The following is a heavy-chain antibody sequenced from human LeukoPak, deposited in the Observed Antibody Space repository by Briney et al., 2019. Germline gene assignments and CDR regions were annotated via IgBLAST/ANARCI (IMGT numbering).Heavy chain of an antibody. CDR2: IGGSGTRT. CDR1: GFTSSSYG. Sequence: GGSLRLSCAASGFTSSSYGMNWVRQAPGKGLEWVSGIGGSGTRTYYADSVKGRFTISRDNSKNTLYLQMNSLRDEDTAVYYCARGGSDTLSRAWFDPWGRGTLVTVSS. V-gene: IGHV3-23*01. CDR3: ARGGSDTLSRAWFDP. D-gene: IGHD1-26*01. J-gene: IGHJ5*02.